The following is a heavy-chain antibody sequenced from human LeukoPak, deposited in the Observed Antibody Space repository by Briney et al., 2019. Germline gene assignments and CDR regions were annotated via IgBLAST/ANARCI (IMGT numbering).Heavy chain of an antibody. CDR1: GFIFSTYS. D-gene: IGHD3-10*01. CDR3: ARDWVAGVPFDASDI. J-gene: IGHJ3*02. CDR2: IKEDGSEK. V-gene: IGHV3-7*03. Sequence: GGSLRLSCAGSGFIFSTYSVRWVRQAAGKRLEWVANIKEDGSEKYYVDSVKGRFTISRDNAKNSLYLHMNSLTAEDTAMYYCARDWVAGVPFDASDIWGQGTMVSVSS.